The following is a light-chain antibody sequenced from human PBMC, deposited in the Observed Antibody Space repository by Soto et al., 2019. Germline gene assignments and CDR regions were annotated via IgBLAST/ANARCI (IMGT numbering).Light chain of an antibody. CDR3: QQYDSSPWT. CDR2: AVS. J-gene: IGKJ1*01. V-gene: IGKV3-20*01. CDR1: QSISSSY. Sequence: EIVLTQSPGTLSLSPGERATLSYRASQSISSSYLAWYQQKPGQAPRLLIYAVSSRATGIPDRFSGSGSGTGFTLTISRLEPEDFAVYFCQQYDSSPWTFGQGTKVEIK.